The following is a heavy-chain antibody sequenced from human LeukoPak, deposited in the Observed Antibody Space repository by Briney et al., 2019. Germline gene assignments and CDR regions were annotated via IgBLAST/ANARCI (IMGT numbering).Heavy chain of an antibody. CDR3: ARDSALLSVPLGGAFDI. J-gene: IGHJ3*02. CDR1: GYTFTIYY. Sequence: ASVKVSCEASGYTFTIYYMHWVRQAPGQGLEWMGVINPSGGSTSYAQKFQGRVTMTRDTSTSTVYMELSSLRSEDTTVYYCARDSALLSVPLGGAFDIWGQGTMVTVSS. D-gene: IGHD2-15*01. V-gene: IGHV1-46*01. CDR2: INPSGGST.